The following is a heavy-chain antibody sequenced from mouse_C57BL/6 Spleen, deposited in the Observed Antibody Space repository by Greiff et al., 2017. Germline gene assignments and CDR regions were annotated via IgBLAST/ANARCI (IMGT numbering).Heavy chain of an antibody. V-gene: IGHV1-15*01. J-gene: IGHJ4*01. CDR1: GYTFTDYE. Sequence: VQLQQSGAELVRPGASVTLSCKASGYTFTDYEMHWVKQTPVHGLEWIGAIDPETGGTAYNQKFKGTAILTADKSSSTAYMELRSLTSEDSAVYYCTKRFITTVEALYYYAMDYWGQGTSGTLSS. CDR2: IDPETGGT. CDR3: TKRFITTVEALYYYAMDY. D-gene: IGHD1-1*01.